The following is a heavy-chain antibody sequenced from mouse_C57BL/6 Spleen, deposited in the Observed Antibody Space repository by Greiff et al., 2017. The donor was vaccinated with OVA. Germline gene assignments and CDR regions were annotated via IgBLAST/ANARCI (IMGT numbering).Heavy chain of an antibody. CDR3: ARSDYYGSSPDYYARDY. Sequence: QVQLQQPGAELVKPGASVKLSCKASGYTFTSYWMQWVKQRPGQGLEWIGEIDPSDSYTNYNQKFKGKATLTVDTSSSTAYMQLSSLTSEDSAVYYCARSDYYGSSPDYYARDYWGQGTSVTVSS. J-gene: IGHJ4*01. CDR1: GYTFTSYW. V-gene: IGHV1-50*01. CDR2: IDPSDSYT. D-gene: IGHD1-1*01.